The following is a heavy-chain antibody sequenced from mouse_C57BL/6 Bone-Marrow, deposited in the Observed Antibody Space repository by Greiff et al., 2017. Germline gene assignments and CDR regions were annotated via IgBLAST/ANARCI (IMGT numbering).Heavy chain of an antibody. Sequence: QVQLQQPGAELVKPGASVKLSCKASGYTFPRYWMHWVKQRPGRGLEWIGRIDPNSCGSKYNAKFKSKATLTVDQPTSTAYMQLSSLTSEDAAVYYGAGWDYGNWGRALDYWGQGTTVTVSS. J-gene: IGHJ4*01. D-gene: IGHD2-1*01. V-gene: IGHV1-72*01. CDR2: IDPNSCGS. CDR1: GYTFPRYW. CDR3: AGWDYGNWGRALDY.